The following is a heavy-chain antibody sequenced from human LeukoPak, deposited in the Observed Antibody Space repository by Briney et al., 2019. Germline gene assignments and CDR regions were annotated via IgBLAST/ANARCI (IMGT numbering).Heavy chain of an antibody. CDR3: ARGCDSSSWYCAFDI. D-gene: IGHD6-13*01. CDR1: GFTFSDYY. CDR2: ISSSGSTI. V-gene: IGHV3-11*01. Sequence: PGGSLRLSCAASGFTFSDYYMSWIRQAPGKGLEWVSYISSSGSTIYYADSVKGRFTISRDNAKNSLYLQMHSLRAEDTAVYYCARGCDSSSWYCAFDIWGQGTMVTVSS. J-gene: IGHJ3*02.